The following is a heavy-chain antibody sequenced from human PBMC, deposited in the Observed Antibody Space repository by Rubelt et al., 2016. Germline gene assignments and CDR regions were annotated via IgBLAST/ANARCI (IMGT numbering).Heavy chain of an antibody. D-gene: IGHD3-16*01. Sequence: QLQLQESGPGLVKPSETLSLTCAVYGGSFSGYYWSWIRQPPGKGLEWIGEINHSGSTNYNPSLKSRVTISVETSKNQFPLKLTAVAAADTAVYYCARQGGPSSHIDPWGQGTLVTVSS. CDR2: INHSGST. CDR1: GGSFSGYY. J-gene: IGHJ5*02. CDR3: ARQGGPSSHIDP. V-gene: IGHV4-34*01.